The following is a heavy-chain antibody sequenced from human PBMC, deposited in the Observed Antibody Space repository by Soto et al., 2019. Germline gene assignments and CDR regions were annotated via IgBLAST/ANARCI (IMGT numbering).Heavy chain of an antibody. V-gene: IGHV4-59*01. CDR2: IYYSGST. D-gene: IGHD2-2*01. CDR1: GGSISSYY. Sequence: SETLSLTCTVSGGSISSYYWSWIRQPPGKGLEWIGYIYYSGSTNYNPSLKSRVTISVDTSKNQVVLTMTNMDPVDTATYYCAHSIVLVPELWFDPWGQGTLVTVSS. J-gene: IGHJ5*02. CDR3: AHSIVLVPELWFDP.